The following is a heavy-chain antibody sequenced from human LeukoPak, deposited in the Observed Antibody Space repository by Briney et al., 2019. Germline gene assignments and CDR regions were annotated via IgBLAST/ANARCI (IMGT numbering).Heavy chain of an antibody. Sequence: ASVKVSCKSSGFPSTTSGLTWVRQAPGQGLEWMGSIRIYNYKTNYAQNFRGRVSMTTDTMELRSLGSGDTAMYFCASERCDGHGSCRLDSWGQGTLVTVSS. D-gene: IGHD3-10*01. CDR2: IRIYNYKT. CDR1: GFPSTTSG. CDR3: ASERCDGHGSCRLDS. J-gene: IGHJ4*02. V-gene: IGHV1-18*01.